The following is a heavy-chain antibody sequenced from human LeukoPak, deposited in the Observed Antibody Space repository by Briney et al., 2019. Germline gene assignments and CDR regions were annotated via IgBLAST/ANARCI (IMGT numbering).Heavy chain of an antibody. CDR1: GGTFSSYA. V-gene: IGHV1-69*13. J-gene: IGHJ6*04. CDR3: VTAMSPYGMDV. CDR2: IIPIFGTA. D-gene: IGHD2-2*01. Sequence: ASVKVSCKASGGTFSSYAISWVRQAPGQGLEWVGGIIPIFGTANYAQKFQGRVTITADESTSTAYMELSSLRSEDTAVYYCVTAMSPYGMDVWGKGTTVTVSS.